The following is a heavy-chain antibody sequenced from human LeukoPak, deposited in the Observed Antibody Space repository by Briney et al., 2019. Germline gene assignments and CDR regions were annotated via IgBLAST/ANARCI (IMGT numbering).Heavy chain of an antibody. D-gene: IGHD5-12*01. Sequence: SETLSLTCTVSGGSISSSSYYWGWTRQPPGKGLEWIGSIYYSGSTYYNPSLKSRVTISVDTSENQFSLKLSSVTAADTAVYYCARDLGGYSGYDMDYYYYMDVWGKGTTVTISS. CDR1: GGSISSSSYY. V-gene: IGHV4-39*02. CDR3: ARDLGGYSGYDMDYYYYMDV. CDR2: IYYSGST. J-gene: IGHJ6*03.